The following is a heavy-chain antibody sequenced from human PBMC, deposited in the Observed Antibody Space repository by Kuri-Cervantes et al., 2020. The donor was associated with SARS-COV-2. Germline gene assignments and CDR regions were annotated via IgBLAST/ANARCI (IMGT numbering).Heavy chain of an antibody. CDR2: ISYDGSNK. Sequence: GGSLRLSCAASGFTFSSYGMHWVRQAPGKGLEWVAVISYDGSNKYYADSVKGRFTISRDNSKNTLYLQMNSLRAEDTAVYYCARDVSSSWYRVQYYFDYWGQGTLVTVSS. CDR3: ARDVSSSWYRVQYYFDY. D-gene: IGHD6-13*01. V-gene: IGHV3-30*19. CDR1: GFTFSSYG. J-gene: IGHJ4*02.